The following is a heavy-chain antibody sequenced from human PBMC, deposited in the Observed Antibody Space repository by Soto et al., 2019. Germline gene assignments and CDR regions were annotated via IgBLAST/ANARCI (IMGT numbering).Heavy chain of an antibody. CDR3: VRRVSGNYDY. V-gene: IGHV3-64*01. D-gene: IGHD1-7*01. Sequence: EVQLAESGGGMVQPGGSLRLSCVASGFTFSSYDMHWVRQAPGKGLEYVSSISSIGGTTYYGNSVKGSFTISRDNSKNTLYLQLGSLRSEDMAVYYCVRRVSGNYDYWGQGSLVTVSS. CDR2: ISSIGGTT. J-gene: IGHJ4*02. CDR1: GFTFSSYD.